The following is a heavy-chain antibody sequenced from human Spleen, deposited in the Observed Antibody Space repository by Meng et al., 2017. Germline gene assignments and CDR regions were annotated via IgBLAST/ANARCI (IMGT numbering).Heavy chain of an antibody. CDR2: IKQDGSEK. Sequence: GESLKISCAASGFTFSGYWMSWVRQAPGKGLEWVANIKQDGSEKYYVDSVKGRFTISRDNAKNSLYVQMNSLRAEDTAVYYCAKGGGIIWFDPWGQGTLVTVSS. CDR1: GFTFSGYW. V-gene: IGHV3-7*03. CDR3: AKGGGIIWFDP. J-gene: IGHJ5*02.